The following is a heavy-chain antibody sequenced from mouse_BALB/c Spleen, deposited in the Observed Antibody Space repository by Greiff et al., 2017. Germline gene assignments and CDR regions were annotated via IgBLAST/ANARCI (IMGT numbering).Heavy chain of an antibody. V-gene: IGHV1-12*01. CDR1: GYTFTSYN. CDR2: IYPGNGDT. Sequence: QVQLQQPGAELVKPGASVKMSCKASGYTFTSYNMHWVKQTPGQGLEWIGAIYPGNGDTSYNQKFKGKATLTADKSSSTAYMQLSSLTSEDSAVYYCARDGGYDGAWFAYWGQGTLVTVSA. CDR3: ARDGGYDGAWFAY. J-gene: IGHJ3*01. D-gene: IGHD2-2*01.